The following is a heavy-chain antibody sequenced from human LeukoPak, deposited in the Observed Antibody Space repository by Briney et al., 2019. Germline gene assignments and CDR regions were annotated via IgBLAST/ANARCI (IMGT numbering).Heavy chain of an antibody. CDR2: ITAGNGNT. D-gene: IGHD5-18*01. V-gene: IGHV1-18*01. CDR1: GYNFNSYG. J-gene: IGHJ3*02. Sequence: GASVKVSCKASGYNFNSYGIGWVRQAPRQGLEWMGWITAGNGNTNYAQKVQGRVTMTTDTSTSTAYMELGSLRSDDTAVYFCARDLARGYSYGYNAFDIWGEGTMVTVSS. CDR3: ARDLARGYSYGYNAFDI.